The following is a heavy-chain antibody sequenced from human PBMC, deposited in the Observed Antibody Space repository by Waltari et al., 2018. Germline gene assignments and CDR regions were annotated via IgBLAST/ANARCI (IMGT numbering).Heavy chain of an antibody. CDR1: GGSISSGSYY. V-gene: IGHV4-61*09. D-gene: IGHD4-17*01. Sequence: QVQLQESGPGLVKPSQTLSLTCTVSGGSISSGSYYWSWIRQPAGKGLEWIGYIYTSGSTNYNPSLKSRVTISVDTSKNQFSPKLSSVTAADTAVYYCAREVYGDSNFDYWGQGTLVTVSS. CDR2: IYTSGST. J-gene: IGHJ4*02. CDR3: AREVYGDSNFDY.